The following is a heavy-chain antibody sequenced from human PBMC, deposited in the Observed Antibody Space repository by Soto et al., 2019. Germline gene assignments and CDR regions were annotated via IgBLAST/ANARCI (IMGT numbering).Heavy chain of an antibody. V-gene: IGHV4-34*01. Sequence: SETLSLTCAVYGGSFSGYYWSWIRQPPGKGLEWIGEINHSGSTNYNPSLKSRVTISVDTSKNQFSLKLSSVTAADTAVYYCARGRDYYDSSGYSGTPFDYWGQGTLVTVSS. CDR3: ARGRDYYDSSGYSGTPFDY. D-gene: IGHD3-22*01. CDR2: INHSGST. CDR1: GGSFSGYY. J-gene: IGHJ4*02.